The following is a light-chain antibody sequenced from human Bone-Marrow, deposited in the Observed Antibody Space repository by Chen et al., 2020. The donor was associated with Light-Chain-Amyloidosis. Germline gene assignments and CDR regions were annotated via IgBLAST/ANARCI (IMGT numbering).Light chain of an antibody. CDR1: DLPTKY. J-gene: IGLJ2*01. Sequence: ERTQPPAGAVATGQTARRTGSGDDLPTKYAYWYQQKPGQAPVLVIHRDTERPSGISERFSGSSSGTTATLTISGVQAEDEADYHCQSADSSGTYEVIFGGGTKLTVL. V-gene: IGLV3-25*03. CDR2: RDT. CDR3: QSADSSGTYEVI.